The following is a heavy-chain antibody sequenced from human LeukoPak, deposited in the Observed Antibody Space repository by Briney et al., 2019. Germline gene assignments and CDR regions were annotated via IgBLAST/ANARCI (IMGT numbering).Heavy chain of an antibody. J-gene: IGHJ3*02. V-gene: IGHV4-39*07. CDR3: ARGHTAAGDDAFDI. Sequence: SETLSLTCAVSGGSISSSSYYWGWIRQPPGKGLEWIGSIYYSGSTYYNPSLKSRVTISVDTSKNQFSLKLSSVTAADTAVYYCARGHTAAGDDAFDIWGQGTMVTVSS. D-gene: IGHD5-18*01. CDR1: GGSISSSSYY. CDR2: IYYSGST.